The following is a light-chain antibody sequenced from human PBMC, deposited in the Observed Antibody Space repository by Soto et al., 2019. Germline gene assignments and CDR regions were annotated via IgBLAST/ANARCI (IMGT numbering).Light chain of an antibody. J-gene: IGLJ1*01. CDR1: SSDVGGYNY. V-gene: IGLV2-14*01. CDR2: EVS. Sequence: QSVLTQPASVSGSPGQSITISCTGTSSDVGGYNYVSWYQQQSGKAPKLMIYEVSNRPSGVSNRFSGSKSGNTASLTISGLQAEDEADYYCSSYTSSSTPLVFGTGTKVTVL. CDR3: SSYTSSSTPLV.